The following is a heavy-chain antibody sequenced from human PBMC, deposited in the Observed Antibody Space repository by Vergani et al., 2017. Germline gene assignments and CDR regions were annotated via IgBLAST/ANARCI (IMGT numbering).Heavy chain of an antibody. Sequence: QVQLVQSGAEVKKPGASVKVSCKASGYTFTGYYMHWVRQAPGQGLEWMGRIIPILGIANYAQKFQGRVTITADKSTSTAYMELSSLRSEDTAVYYCARALWFGELLSPPTTNYYYYGMDVWGQGP. CDR3: ARALWFGELLSPPTTNYYYYGMDV. CDR2: IIPILGIA. CDR1: GYTFTGYY. V-gene: IGHV1-69*09. J-gene: IGHJ6*02. D-gene: IGHD3-10*01.